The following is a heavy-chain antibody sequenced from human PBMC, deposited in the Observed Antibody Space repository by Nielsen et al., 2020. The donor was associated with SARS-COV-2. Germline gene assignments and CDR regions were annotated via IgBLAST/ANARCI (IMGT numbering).Heavy chain of an antibody. CDR3: ARGFMRNWFDP. J-gene: IGHJ5*02. Sequence: SETLSLTCTVSGGSISSGGYYWSWIRQHPGKGLEWIGYIYYSGSTYYNPSLKSRVTISVDTSKNQFSLKLSSVTAADTAVYYCARGFMRNWFDPWGQGTLVTVSS. CDR2: IYYSGST. CDR1: GGSISSGGYY. V-gene: IGHV4-31*03. D-gene: IGHD3-16*01.